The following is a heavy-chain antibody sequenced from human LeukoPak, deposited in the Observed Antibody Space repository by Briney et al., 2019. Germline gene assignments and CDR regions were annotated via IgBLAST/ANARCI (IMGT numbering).Heavy chain of an antibody. CDR1: GFTFSSYA. CDR2: ISGSGDYT. CDR3: AKGSSGWYPGFDY. Sequence: AGGSLRLSCAASGFTFSSYAMNWVRQAPGKGLEWVSSISGSGDYTYYTDSVEGRFIISRDNSRNTLYLQMSSLRVEDTAVYYCAKGSSGWYPGFDYWGQGILVTVSS. D-gene: IGHD6-19*01. V-gene: IGHV3-23*01. J-gene: IGHJ4*02.